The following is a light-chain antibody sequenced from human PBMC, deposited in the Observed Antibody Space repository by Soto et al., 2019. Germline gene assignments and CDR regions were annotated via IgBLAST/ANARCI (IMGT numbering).Light chain of an antibody. CDR3: QQYGSAPWT. CDR2: GAS. V-gene: IGKV3-20*01. J-gene: IGKJ1*01. CDR1: QSVTGSH. Sequence: EIVLTQSPGTLSLSPGERATLSCRASQSVTGSHLAWYQQQPGQAPRLLMYGASSRATGIPVRFSGSGSGTDFTLTISRLEPEDFAVYYCQQYGSAPWTFRQGTKVEI.